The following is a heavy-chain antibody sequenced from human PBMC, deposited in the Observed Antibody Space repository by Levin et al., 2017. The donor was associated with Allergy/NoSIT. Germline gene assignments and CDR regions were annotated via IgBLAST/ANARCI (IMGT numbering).Heavy chain of an antibody. D-gene: IGHD6-19*01. V-gene: IGHV3-23*01. CDR3: AKWVRIAVAGPPIPPMYYHYYGMDV. CDR2: ISGSGGST. Sequence: PGGSLRLSCAASGFTFSSYAMSWVRQAPGKGLEWVSAISGSGGSTYYADSVKGRFTISRDNSKNTLYLQMNSLRAEDTAVYYCAKWVRIAVAGPPIPPMYYHYYGMDVWGKGTTVTVSS. CDR1: GFTFSSYA. J-gene: IGHJ6*04.